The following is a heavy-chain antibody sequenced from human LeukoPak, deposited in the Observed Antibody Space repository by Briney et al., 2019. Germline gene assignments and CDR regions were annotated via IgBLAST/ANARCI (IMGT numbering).Heavy chain of an antibody. V-gene: IGHV3-21*01. CDR1: GFTFSSYS. D-gene: IGHD3-10*01. CDR3: ARDPLGYYGSGSQY. J-gene: IGHJ4*02. Sequence: GGSLRLSCAASGFTFSSYSMNWVSQAPGKGLEWVSSISSSSSYIYYADSVKGRFTISRDNAKNSLYLQMNSLRAEDTAVYYCARDPLGYYGSGSQYWGQGTLVTVSS. CDR2: ISSSSSYI.